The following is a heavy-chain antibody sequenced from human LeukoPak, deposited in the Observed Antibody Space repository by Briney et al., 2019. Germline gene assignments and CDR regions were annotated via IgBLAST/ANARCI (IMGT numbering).Heavy chain of an antibody. CDR2: VNPSGGST. Sequence: ASVKVSCKASGYTFTSYYTHWVRRAPGQGLEWMGIVNPSGGSTSYAQKFQGRVTMTRDTSTSTVYMELSSLRSEDTAVYYCARDSGSYFDYWGQGTLVTVSS. J-gene: IGHJ4*02. CDR3: ARDSGSYFDY. CDR1: GYTFTSYY. V-gene: IGHV1-46*01. D-gene: IGHD1-26*01.